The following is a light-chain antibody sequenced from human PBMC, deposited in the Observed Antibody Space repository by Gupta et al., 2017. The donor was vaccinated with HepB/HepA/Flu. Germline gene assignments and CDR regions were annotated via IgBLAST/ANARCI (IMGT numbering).Light chain of an antibody. V-gene: IGKV1-6*01. J-gene: IGKJ4*01. CDR1: QGIKND. Sequence: AIQMTQSPSSLSAPVGDRVTITCRASQGIKNDLGWYQQKPGQAPKLLIYLASTLHSGVPSRFSDSGSGTHFTLTISSLQPEDFATYYCLQDDVYPLTFGGGTRVEIK. CDR3: LQDDVYPLT. CDR2: LAS.